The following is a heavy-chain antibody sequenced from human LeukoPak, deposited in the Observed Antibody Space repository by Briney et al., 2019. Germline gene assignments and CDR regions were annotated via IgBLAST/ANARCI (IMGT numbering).Heavy chain of an antibody. V-gene: IGHV3-30*01. CDR3: ARGGVVPAVTYYYYYYYMDV. CDR2: ISYDGSNK. CDR1: GFTFSSYA. Sequence: PGRSLRLSCVASGFTFSSYAMHWVRQAPGKGLEWVAVISYDGSNKYYADSVKGRFTISKDNSKNTLYLQMNSLRAEGTAVYYCARGGVVPAVTYYYYYYYMDVWGKGTTVTVSS. D-gene: IGHD2-2*01. J-gene: IGHJ6*03.